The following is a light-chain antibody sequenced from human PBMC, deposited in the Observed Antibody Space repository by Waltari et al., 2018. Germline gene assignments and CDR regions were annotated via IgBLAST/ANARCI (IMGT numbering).Light chain of an antibody. J-gene: IGKJ4*01. Sequence: DIQMTQSPSSLSASLVDRVTITCRASQSISSYLNLYQQKPEKAPKLLMCTASNLQTGVPSRFSGSGSGTDFTLTISSLQPEDFATYYCQQSYSTPITFGGGTKVEIK. CDR2: TAS. CDR3: QQSYSTPIT. CDR1: QSISSY. V-gene: IGKV1-39*01.